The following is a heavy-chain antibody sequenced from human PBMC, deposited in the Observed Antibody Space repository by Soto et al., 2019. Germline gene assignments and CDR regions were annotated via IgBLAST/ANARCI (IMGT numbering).Heavy chain of an antibody. CDR1: EFTFSSYA. CDR2: ISSSGGST. J-gene: IGHJ4*02. V-gene: IGHV3-23*01. D-gene: IGHD2-15*01. Sequence: GGSLRLSCAASEFTFSSYAMSWVRQAPGKGLEWVSTISSSGGSTYHADSVKGRFTISRDNSKDTLYLQMNNLRAEDTAIYYCSHCSGGTCYRSYFDYWGQGTLVTVSS. CDR3: SHCSGGTCYRSYFDY.